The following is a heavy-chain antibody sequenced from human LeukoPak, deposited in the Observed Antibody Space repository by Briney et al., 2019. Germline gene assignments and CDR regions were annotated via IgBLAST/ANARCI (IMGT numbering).Heavy chain of an antibody. CDR3: ARSGGLRELSD. CDR2: IYSGGST. Sequence: PGGSLRLSCAASGFTVSSNYMSWVRQARGKGLEWVSVIYSGGSTYYADSVKGRFTISRDNSKNTLYLQMNSLRAEDTAVYYCARSGGLRELSDWGQGTLVTVSS. J-gene: IGHJ4*02. D-gene: IGHD3-16*02. CDR1: GFTVSSNY. V-gene: IGHV3-53*01.